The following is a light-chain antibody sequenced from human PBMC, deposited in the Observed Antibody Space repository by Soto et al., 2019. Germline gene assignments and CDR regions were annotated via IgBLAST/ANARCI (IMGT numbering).Light chain of an antibody. Sequence: QSVLTQPRSVSGSPGQSVTISCTGTDSDVGAYNFVSWYQQHPGKAPKLIIYDVNQRPSGVPARFSGSKSGNTASLTISGRQAEDEAECHCCAYAGSYITWVVGGGTKLTVL. CDR3: CAYAGSYITWV. CDR2: DVN. CDR1: DSDVGAYNF. J-gene: IGLJ3*02. V-gene: IGLV2-11*01.